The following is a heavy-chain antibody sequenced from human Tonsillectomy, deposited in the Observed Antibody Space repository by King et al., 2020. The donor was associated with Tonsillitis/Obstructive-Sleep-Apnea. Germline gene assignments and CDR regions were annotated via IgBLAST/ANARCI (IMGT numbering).Heavy chain of an antibody. D-gene: IGHD3-22*01. CDR2: IYYSGST. V-gene: IGHV4-39*01. Sequence: QLQESGPGLVKPSETLSLTCTVSGGSISSSSHYWGWIRQPPGQGLEWIGTIYYSGSTYYNPSLKSRVTISVDTSKNQFSLKLSSVTAADTAVYYCATASPPLYDSSGYSDAFDIWGQGTMVTVSS. CDR1: GGSISSSSHY. CDR3: ATASPPLYDSSGYSDAFDI. J-gene: IGHJ3*02.